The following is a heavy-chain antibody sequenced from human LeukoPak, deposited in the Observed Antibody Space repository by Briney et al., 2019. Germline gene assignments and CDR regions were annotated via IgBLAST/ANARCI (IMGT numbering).Heavy chain of an antibody. J-gene: IGHJ4*02. D-gene: IGHD3-10*01. CDR2: INHSGST. CDR1: GGSFSGYY. CDR3: AMNDYGSGSYRDY. V-gene: IGHV4-34*01. Sequence: SETLSHTCAVYGGSFSGYYWSWIRQPPGKGLEWIGEINHSGSTNYNPSLKSRVTISVDTSKNQFSLKLSSVTAADTAVYYCAMNDYGSGSYRDYWGQGTLVTVSS.